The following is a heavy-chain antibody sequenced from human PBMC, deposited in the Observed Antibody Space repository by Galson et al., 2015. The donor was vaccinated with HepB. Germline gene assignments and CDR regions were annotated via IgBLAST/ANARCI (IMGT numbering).Heavy chain of an antibody. V-gene: IGHV3-21*01. Sequence: SLRLSCAASGFTFSSYSMYWVRQAPGKGLEWVSCMGSSGGDIYYADSLKGRFTISRDNAENSLYLQMNSLRAEDTAVYYCAKDSHEVLLPDGWGQGTLVTVSS. CDR3: AKDSHEVLLPDG. J-gene: IGHJ4*02. D-gene: IGHD3-10*01. CDR1: GFTFSSYS. CDR2: MGSSGGDI.